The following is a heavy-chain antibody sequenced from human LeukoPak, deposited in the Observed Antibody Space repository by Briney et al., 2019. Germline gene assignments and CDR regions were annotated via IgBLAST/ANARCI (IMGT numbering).Heavy chain of an antibody. V-gene: IGHV3-23*01. CDR1: GFTFSSYA. D-gene: IGHD3-10*01. Sequence: GRSLRLSCAASGFTFSSYAMSWVRQAPGKALEWVSAISGSGDTTYYADSVKGRFSISRDNSKNTLYVQMNSLRAEDTAVYYCAKGPTLYASGSYTYFHYWGQGTLVTVSS. CDR3: AKGPTLYASGSYTYFHY. CDR2: ISGSGDTT. J-gene: IGHJ4*02.